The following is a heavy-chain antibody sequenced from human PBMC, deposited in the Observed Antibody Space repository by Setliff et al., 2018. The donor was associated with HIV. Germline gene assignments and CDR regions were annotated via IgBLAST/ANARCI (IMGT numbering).Heavy chain of an antibody. Sequence: GGSLRLSCAASGFTFSSYSMSWIRQAPGKGLEWVSFISSSGSTIFYADSVKGRFTISRDNAKNSLSLQMNSLRAEDTAVYYCATSWRDGYPGDYWGQGTLVTVSS. CDR3: ATSWRDGYPGDY. CDR2: ISSSGSTI. V-gene: IGHV3-48*04. D-gene: IGHD5-12*01. CDR1: GFTFSSYS. J-gene: IGHJ4*02.